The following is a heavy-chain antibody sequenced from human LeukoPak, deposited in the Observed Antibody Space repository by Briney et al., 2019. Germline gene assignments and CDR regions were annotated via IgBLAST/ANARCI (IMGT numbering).Heavy chain of an antibody. CDR2: FDPEDGET. J-gene: IGHJ3*02. D-gene: IGHD6-25*01. Sequence: ASVKVSCKVSGYTLTELSMHWVRQAPGKGLEWMGGFDPEDGETIYAQKFQGRVTMTEDTSTDTAYMELSSLRSEDTAVYYCATDPPHGGYDAFDIWGQGTMVTVSS. CDR3: ATDPPHGGYDAFDI. CDR1: GYTLTELS. V-gene: IGHV1-24*01.